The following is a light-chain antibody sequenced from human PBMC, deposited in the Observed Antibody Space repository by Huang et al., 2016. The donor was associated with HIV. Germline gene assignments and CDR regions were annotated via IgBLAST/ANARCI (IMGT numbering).Light chain of an antibody. V-gene: IGKV3-20*01. J-gene: IGKJ1*01. Sequence: EIVLTQSPGTLSLSPGERATLSCRASQSVSTSYLAWYQQKPGKAPRLLIYGASSRATGIPDMFSGSGSGTDFTLTISRLEPEDFAVYYCQQYGSSLWTFGQGTKVEIK. CDR3: QQYGSSLWT. CDR1: QSVSTSY. CDR2: GAS.